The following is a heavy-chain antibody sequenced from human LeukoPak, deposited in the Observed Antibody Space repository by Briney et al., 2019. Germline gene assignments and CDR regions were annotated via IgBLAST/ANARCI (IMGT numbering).Heavy chain of an antibody. V-gene: IGHV4-34*01. CDR1: GGSFSGYY. CDR3: ARGWGFFDF. J-gene: IGHJ4*02. CDR2: INHSGST. D-gene: IGHD3-16*01. Sequence: SETLSLTCAVYGGSFSGYYWSWIRQPPGKGLEWIGEINHSGSTNYNPSLKSRVTISVDTSKNQFSLKLSSVTAADTAVYYCARGWGFFDFWGQGTLVTVSS.